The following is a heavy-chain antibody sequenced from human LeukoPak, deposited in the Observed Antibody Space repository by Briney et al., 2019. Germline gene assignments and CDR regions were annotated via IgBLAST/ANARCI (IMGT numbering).Heavy chain of an antibody. V-gene: IGHV1-18*01. Sequence: GASVTVSCTASGYIFTSYGISWVRQAPGQGLEWMGWISADNGDTIYAQKLQGRVTMTTDTSTRTAYMELRSLTSDDTAVYYCARDPTGSYDFDHWGQGTLVTVSS. CDR3: ARDPTGSYDFDH. D-gene: IGHD1-26*01. CDR1: GYIFTSYG. J-gene: IGHJ4*02. CDR2: ISADNGDT.